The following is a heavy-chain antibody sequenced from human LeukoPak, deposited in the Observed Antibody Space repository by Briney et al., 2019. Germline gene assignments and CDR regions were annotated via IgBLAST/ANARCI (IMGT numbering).Heavy chain of an antibody. CDR2: IYHGGST. V-gene: IGHV4-38-2*01. D-gene: IGHD4-17*01. CDR1: GCSIRGDDY. CDR3: ARNRSVTTTPGFDH. Sequence: PSETLSLTCAVSGCSIRGDDYWGWIRQSPGKGLEWIGSIYHGGSTHYNPSLKSRVTISVDTSKNQFSLMLNSVTAADTAVYYCARNRSVTTTPGFDHWGQGTLVTVSS. J-gene: IGHJ4*02.